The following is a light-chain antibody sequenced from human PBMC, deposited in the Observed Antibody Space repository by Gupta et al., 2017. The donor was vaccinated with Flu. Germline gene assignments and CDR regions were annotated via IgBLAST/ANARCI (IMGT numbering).Light chain of an antibody. CDR2: CAS. Sequence: DIVITQSPASLAVSLCERATVKCKSSPSVLHTSHEQNLLGWYQLKPGQPPRRLIYCASSRGPAVPDRSSRSGSGTDFTLTINNLQAEDVAVYFCQQYFTHPCTFGQGTQVEIK. CDR1: PSVLHTSHEQNL. J-gene: IGKJ2*02. CDR3: QQYFTHPCT. V-gene: IGKV4-1*01.